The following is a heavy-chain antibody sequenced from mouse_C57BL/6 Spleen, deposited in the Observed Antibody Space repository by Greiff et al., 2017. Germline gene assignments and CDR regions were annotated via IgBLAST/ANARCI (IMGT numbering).Heavy chain of an antibody. V-gene: IGHV1-47*01. J-gene: IGHJ3*01. CDR2: FHPYNDDT. Sequence: QVQLQQSGAELVKPGASVKMSCKASGYTFTTYPIEWMKQNHGKSLEWIGNFHPYNDDTKYNEKFKGKATLTVEKSSSTVYLELSRLTSDDSAVYYCEILDSSGYDWFAYWGQGTLVTVSA. CDR3: EILDSSGYDWFAY. CDR1: GYTFTTYP. D-gene: IGHD3-2*02.